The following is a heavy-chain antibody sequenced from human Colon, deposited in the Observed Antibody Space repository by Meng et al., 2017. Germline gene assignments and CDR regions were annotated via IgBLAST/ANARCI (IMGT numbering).Heavy chain of an antibody. CDR1: GGSFSSAIW. V-gene: IGHV4-4*02. J-gene: IGHJ4*02. CDR3: AKAAAYNLDI. D-gene: IGHD1-14*01. Sequence: VQLQQGGAGLLKPSETLSLTCGVYGGSFSSAIWWGWVRQPPGKGLEWIGEIFQSGSTNYNPSLKSRVTISVDKSKNHLSLSLSSVTAADTAVYYCAKAAAYNLDIWGQGTLVTVSS. CDR2: IFQSGST.